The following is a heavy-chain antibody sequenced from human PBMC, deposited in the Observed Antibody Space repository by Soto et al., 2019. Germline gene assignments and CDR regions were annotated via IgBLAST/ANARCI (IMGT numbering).Heavy chain of an antibody. Sequence: SVKVSCKASGVTFSSYAISWVRQAPGQGLEWMGGIIPIFGTANYAQKFQGRVTITADESTSTAYMELSSLRSEDTAVYYCASLGSSGYPYYFDYWGQGTLVTVS. V-gene: IGHV1-69*13. CDR1: GVTFSSYA. CDR2: IIPIFGTA. CDR3: ASLGSSGYPYYFDY. J-gene: IGHJ4*02. D-gene: IGHD3-22*01.